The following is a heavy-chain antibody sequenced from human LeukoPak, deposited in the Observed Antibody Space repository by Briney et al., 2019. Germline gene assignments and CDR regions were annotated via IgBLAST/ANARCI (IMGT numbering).Heavy chain of an antibody. J-gene: IGHJ6*02. CDR1: GFTFSSYA. Sequence: GRSLRLSCAASGFTFSSYAMHWVRQAPGKGLEWVAVISYEGSNKYYADSVKGRFTISRDNSKNTLYLQMNSLRAEDTAVYYCARGQAQGSIYYYYGMDVWGQGTTVTVSS. CDR2: ISYEGSNK. CDR3: ARGQAQGSIYYYYGMDV. V-gene: IGHV3-30*04. D-gene: IGHD2-15*01.